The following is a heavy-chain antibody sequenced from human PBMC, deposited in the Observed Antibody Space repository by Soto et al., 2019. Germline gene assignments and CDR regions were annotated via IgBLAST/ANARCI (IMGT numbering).Heavy chain of an antibody. J-gene: IGHJ4*02. D-gene: IGHD3-3*01. Sequence: GGSLRLSCAASGFTFCSYGMHWVRQAPGKGLEWVAVISYDGSNKYYADSVKGRFTISRDNSKNTLYLQMNSLRAEDTAVYYCAKELPGDYDFWSGYYSRGPYWGQGTLVTVPQ. CDR3: AKELPGDYDFWSGYYSRGPY. CDR1: GFTFCSYG. CDR2: ISYDGSNK. V-gene: IGHV3-30*18.